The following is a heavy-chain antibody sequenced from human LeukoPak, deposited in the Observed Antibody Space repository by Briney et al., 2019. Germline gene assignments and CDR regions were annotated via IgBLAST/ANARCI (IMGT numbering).Heavy chain of an antibody. Sequence: SVKVSCKASGGTFSSYAISWVRQAPGQGLEWMGGIIHIFGTANYAQKFQGRVTITTDESTSTAYMELSSLRSEDTAVYYCAVQEGITPGYFQHWGQGTLVTVSS. J-gene: IGHJ1*01. CDR3: AVQEGITPGYFQH. D-gene: IGHD1-14*01. V-gene: IGHV1-69*05. CDR2: IIHIFGTA. CDR1: GGTFSSYA.